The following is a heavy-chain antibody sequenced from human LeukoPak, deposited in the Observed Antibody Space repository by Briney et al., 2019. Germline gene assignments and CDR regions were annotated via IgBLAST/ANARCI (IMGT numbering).Heavy chain of an antibody. CDR1: GYTFTSYG. J-gene: IGHJ5*02. D-gene: IGHD3-10*01. V-gene: IGHV1-18*01. Sequence: ASVKVSCKASGYTFTSYGITWVRQAPGQGLEWMGWISAYNGDAHYAQKFQERVTITRDMSTSTAYMELSSLRSEDTAVYYCAADPKNYYGSGSYPRFDPWGQGTLVTVSS. CDR2: ISAYNGDA. CDR3: AADPKNYYGSGSYPRFDP.